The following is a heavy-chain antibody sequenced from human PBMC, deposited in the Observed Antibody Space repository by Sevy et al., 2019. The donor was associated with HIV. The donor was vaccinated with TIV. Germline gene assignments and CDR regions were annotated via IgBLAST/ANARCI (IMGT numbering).Heavy chain of an antibody. Sequence: GGSLRLSCATSGFTFNIYSMSWVRQAPGKGLEWVSTVSFGCGKKNYADSVKGRFTISRDNSENTLYLEMNSLRAEDSALYFCAREGCTKALDYWGRGTLVTVSS. CDR1: GFTFNIYS. V-gene: IGHV3-23*01. D-gene: IGHD2-8*01. CDR3: AREGCTKALDY. CDR2: VSFGCGKK. J-gene: IGHJ4*02.